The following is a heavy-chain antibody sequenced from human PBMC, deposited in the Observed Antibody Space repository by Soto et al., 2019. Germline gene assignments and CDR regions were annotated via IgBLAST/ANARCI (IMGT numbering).Heavy chain of an antibody. CDR1: GFTFSDYY. CDR2: ISGTSDSI. D-gene: IGHD6-13*01. Sequence: QVQLVESGGGLVRPGGSLRLSCAASGFTFSDYYMTWIRQVPGKGLEWVAYISGTSDSIPYADSVKGRFTISRDKAKNSRYLQMNILRAEDTALYYCARVGVVTAAGTSDYWGQGTLVTVSS. V-gene: IGHV3-11*06. CDR3: ARVGVVTAAGTSDY. J-gene: IGHJ4*02.